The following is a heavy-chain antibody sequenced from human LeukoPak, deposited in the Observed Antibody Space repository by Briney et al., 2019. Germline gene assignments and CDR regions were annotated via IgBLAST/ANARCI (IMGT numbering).Heavy chain of an antibody. CDR2: INENGDST. J-gene: IGHJ4*02. D-gene: IGHD3-9*01. CDR1: GFRFGSYA. CDR3: AREIDSSFDY. V-gene: IGHV3-23*01. Sequence: GGSLRLSCAGSGFRFGSYAMAWVRQAPLKGLEWVSGINENGDSTNYADSVKGRFTISRDNSKNTLHLQMNSLRAEDTAVYYCAREIDSSFDYWGQGTLVTVSS.